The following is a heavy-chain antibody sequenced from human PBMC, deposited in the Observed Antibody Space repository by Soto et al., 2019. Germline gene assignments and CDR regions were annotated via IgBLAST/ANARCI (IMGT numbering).Heavy chain of an antibody. D-gene: IGHD4-4*01. Sequence: GESLKISCKASGYGFTIYWIGWVRQMPGKGLEWMGGIYPGDSDTRYSPSFQGQVTISADKSITPAYLQWRSLKASDTAMYYCSRKEINYDVYDFDYWAQGTLVTVSS. J-gene: IGHJ4*02. V-gene: IGHV5-51*01. CDR1: GYGFTIYW. CDR2: IYPGDSDT. CDR3: SRKEINYDVYDFDY.